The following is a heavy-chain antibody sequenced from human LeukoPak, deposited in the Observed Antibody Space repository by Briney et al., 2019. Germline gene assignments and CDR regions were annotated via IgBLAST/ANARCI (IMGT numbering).Heavy chain of an antibody. J-gene: IGHJ5*02. CDR2: IYYSGST. V-gene: IGHV4-59*01. D-gene: IGHD4-17*01. CDR1: GGSISSYY. CDR3: ARESMVYGDYVGGWFDP. Sequence: KPSETLSLTCTVSGGSISSYYWSWIRQPPGKGLEWIGYIYYSGSTNYNPSLKSRVTISVDTSKNQFSLKLSSVTAADTAVYYCARESMVYGDYVGGWFDPWGQGTLVTVSS.